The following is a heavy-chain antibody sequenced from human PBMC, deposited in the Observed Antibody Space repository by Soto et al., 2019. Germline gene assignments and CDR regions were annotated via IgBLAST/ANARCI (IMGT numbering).Heavy chain of an antibody. CDR1: GYTFTGYY. CDR2: SNPNSGGT. V-gene: IGHV1-2*02. J-gene: IGHJ4*02. CDR3: AIDIRDIVATIDLDY. D-gene: IGHD5-12*01. Sequence: QVQLVQSGAEVKKPGASVKVSCKASGYTFTGYYMHWVRQAPGQGLEWMGWSNPNSGGTNYAKKVQGRVTMSRDTSISKADMELRRLRSDDTAVYYGAIDIRDIVATIDLDYWGQGTLVTVSS.